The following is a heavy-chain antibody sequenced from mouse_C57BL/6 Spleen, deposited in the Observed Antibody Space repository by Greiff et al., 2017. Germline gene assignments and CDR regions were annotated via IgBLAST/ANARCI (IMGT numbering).Heavy chain of an antibody. CDR3: ARSGDVYYGNFYYAMDD. CDR1: GYAFSSYW. Sequence: VQLQQSGAELVKPGASVKISCKASGYAFSSYWMNWVKQRPGKGLEWIGQIYPGDGDTNYNGKFKGKATLTADKSSSTAYMQLSSLTSEDSAVYFCARSGDVYYGNFYYAMDDWGQGTSVTVSS. V-gene: IGHV1-80*01. D-gene: IGHD2-1*01. CDR2: IYPGDGDT. J-gene: IGHJ4*01.